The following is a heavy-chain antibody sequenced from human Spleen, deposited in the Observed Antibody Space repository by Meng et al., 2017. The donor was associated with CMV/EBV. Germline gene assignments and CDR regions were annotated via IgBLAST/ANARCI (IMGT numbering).Heavy chain of an antibody. CDR2: IFLNDEK. D-gene: IGHD3-9*01. V-gene: IGHV2-26*01. CDR1: GFSLSNVRMS. J-gene: IGHJ6*02. CDR3: ARVNILGYGMDV. Sequence: SGPTLVKPTETLTLTCTVSGFSLSNVRMSVSWIRQPPGKALEWLAHIFLNDEKSYSTSLKSRLTISKDTSKSQVVLTLANMDPLDTATYYCARVNILGYGMDVWGQGTTVTVSS.